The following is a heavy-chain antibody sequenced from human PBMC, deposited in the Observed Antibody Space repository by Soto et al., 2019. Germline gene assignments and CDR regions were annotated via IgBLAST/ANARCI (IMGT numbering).Heavy chain of an antibody. CDR1: GLTFSSYW. V-gene: IGHV3-74*01. Sequence: EVQLVESGGGLVQPGGSLRLSCAASGLTFSSYWMHWVRQAPGKGLVWVSRINSDGSSTSYADSVKGRFTIYRDNAKNTLYLQMNSLRAEDTAVYYCVRTSLVVAAATREDYWGQGTLVTVSS. D-gene: IGHD2-15*01. CDR2: INSDGSST. J-gene: IGHJ4*02. CDR3: VRTSLVVAAATREDY.